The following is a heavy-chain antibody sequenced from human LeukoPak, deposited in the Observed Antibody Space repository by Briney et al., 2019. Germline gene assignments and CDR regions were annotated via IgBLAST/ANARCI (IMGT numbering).Heavy chain of an antibody. J-gene: IGHJ4*02. D-gene: IGHD3-3*01. CDR2: IYYSGST. Sequence: PSETLSLTCTVSGGSISSSSYYWGWIRQPPGKGLEWIGSIYYSGSTYYNPSLKSRVTISVDTSKNQFSLKLSSVTAADTPVYYCAREEPITIFGLVMTSSSSTGNWGPGTLVTVSS. CDR3: AREEPITIFGLVMTSSSSTGN. CDR1: GGSISSSSYY. V-gene: IGHV4-39*02.